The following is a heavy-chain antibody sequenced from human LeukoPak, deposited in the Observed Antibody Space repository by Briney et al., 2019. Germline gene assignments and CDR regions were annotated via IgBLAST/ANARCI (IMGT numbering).Heavy chain of an antibody. CDR2: IYLDGSKI. J-gene: IGHJ4*02. CDR1: GFTLSSYA. CDR3: VRDDSGSVIRGVLHY. Sequence: GGSLRLSCTASGFTLSSYAIHWVRQAPGKGLEWVSVIYLDGSKIYYADSVNGRFTLSRDNSKNTLYLQMNSLIAEDTAVYYCVRDDSGSVIRGVLHYWGQGALVTVSS. V-gene: IGHV3-33*01. D-gene: IGHD3-10*01.